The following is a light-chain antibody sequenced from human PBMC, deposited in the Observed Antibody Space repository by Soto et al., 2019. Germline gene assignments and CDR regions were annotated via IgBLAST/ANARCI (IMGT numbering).Light chain of an antibody. CDR3: GVYMGGGIGV. CDR1: SGSVSTTYH. CDR2: RTN. J-gene: IGLJ3*02. V-gene: IGLV8-61*01. Sequence: QTVVTQEPSFSVSPGGTVTLTCGLTSGSVSTTYHPSWYQQTPGQAPRTLIYRTNVRSSGVPDRFSGSILWNKAALPNTGAHGGDEGCYYCGVYMGGGIGVFGGGTKLTVL.